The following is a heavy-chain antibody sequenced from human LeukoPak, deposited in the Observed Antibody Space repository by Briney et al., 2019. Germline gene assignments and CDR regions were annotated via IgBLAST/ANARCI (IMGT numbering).Heavy chain of an antibody. J-gene: IGHJ3*02. D-gene: IGHD3-3*01. CDR1: GYSFTSYW. CDR3: ARVQKTVLRFLEWPQSGDI. V-gene: IGHV5-51*01. Sequence: GESLKISCKGSGYSFTSYWIGWVRQMPGKGLEWMGIIYPGDSDTRYSPSFQGQVTISADKSISTAYLQWSSLKASDTAMYYCARVQKTVLRFLEWPQSGDIWGQGTMVTVSS. CDR2: IYPGDSDT.